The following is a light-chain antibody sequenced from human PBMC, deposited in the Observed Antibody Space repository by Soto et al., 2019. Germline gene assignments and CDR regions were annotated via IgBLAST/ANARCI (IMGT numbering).Light chain of an antibody. CDR3: QQYNNYPWT. V-gene: IGKV1-5*03. J-gene: IGKJ1*01. CDR2: KAS. Sequence: DNQMTQSPSTLSASVGDRVTITCRASQSISSWLAWYQQEPGKAPKLLIYKASSLESGVPSRFSGSGSGTEFTLTISCLQPDDFATYYCQQYNNYPWTFGQGTKVEIK. CDR1: QSISSW.